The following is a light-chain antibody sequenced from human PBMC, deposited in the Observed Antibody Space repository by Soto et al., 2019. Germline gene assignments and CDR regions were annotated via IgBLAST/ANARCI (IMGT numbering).Light chain of an antibody. CDR2: GAS. CDR1: QSVSSN. Sequence: EIVMTQSPVTLSVSPGERATLSCRASQSVSSNLVWYQQKPGQAPRLLIYGASTRATGIPARFSGSRSGTEFTLTISSLQSEDFAIYYCQQYDNWPRTFGQGTKVEI. V-gene: IGKV3-15*01. J-gene: IGKJ1*01. CDR3: QQYDNWPRT.